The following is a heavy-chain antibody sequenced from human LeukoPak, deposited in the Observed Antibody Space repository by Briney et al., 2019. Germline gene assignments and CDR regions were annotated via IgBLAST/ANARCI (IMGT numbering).Heavy chain of an antibody. J-gene: IGHJ3*02. CDR1: GDSISSHY. CDR3: ARSLKSNSRDAFDI. V-gene: IGHV4-59*11. Sequence: SETLSLTCTVSGDSISSHYWSWIRQPPGKGLEWIGQMYYSGSAKYNPSLRSRATTSVGTSKNQFSLKLSSVTAADTAVYYCARSLKSNSRDAFDIWGQGTMVTVSS. CDR2: MYYSGSA. D-gene: IGHD2/OR15-2a*01.